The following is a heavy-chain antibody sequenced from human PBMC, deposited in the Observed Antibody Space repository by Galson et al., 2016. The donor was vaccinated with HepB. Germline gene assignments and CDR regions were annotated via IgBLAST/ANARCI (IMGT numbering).Heavy chain of an antibody. CDR3: AGPRLQLRYDAFDI. V-gene: IGHV1-69*13. CDR2: IIPIFGTA. J-gene: IGHJ3*02. Sequence: SVKVSCKASGGTFSSYAISWVRQAPGQGLEWMGGIIPIFGTASYAQKFQGRFTITADESTTTAYMELSSLRSEDTAVYYCAGPRLQLRYDAFDIWGQGTMVTVSS. D-gene: IGHD4-11*01. CDR1: GGTFSSYA.